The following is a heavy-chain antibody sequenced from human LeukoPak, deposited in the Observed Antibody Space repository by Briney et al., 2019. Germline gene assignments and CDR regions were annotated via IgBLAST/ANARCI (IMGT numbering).Heavy chain of an antibody. D-gene: IGHD2-15*01. CDR1: GFTFSSYW. V-gene: IGHV3-7*05. CDR2: IKQDGSDK. CDR3: ARSLGYCSAGSCFPFDY. J-gene: IGHJ4*02. Sequence: PGGSLRLYCAASGFTFSSYWMSWVRQAPGKVLELVANIKQDGSDKYYVDSVKGRFTISRDNAKNSLYLQMNSLRAEDTAVYYCARSLGYCSAGSCFPFDYWGQGTLVTVSS.